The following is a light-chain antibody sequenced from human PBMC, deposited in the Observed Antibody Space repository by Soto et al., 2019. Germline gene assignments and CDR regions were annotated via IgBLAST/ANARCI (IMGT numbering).Light chain of an antibody. CDR2: GAS. CDR1: QSVSSNY. V-gene: IGKV3-20*01. J-gene: IGKJ4*01. CDR3: QQYGSSPLT. Sequence: EVVLTQSPGTLSLSPGARAPLAWGASQSVSSNYLAWYQQKPGQAPRLLIYGASSRATGIPDRFSGSGSGTDFTLTISRLEPEDFAVYYCQQYGSSPLTFGGGTKVDIK.